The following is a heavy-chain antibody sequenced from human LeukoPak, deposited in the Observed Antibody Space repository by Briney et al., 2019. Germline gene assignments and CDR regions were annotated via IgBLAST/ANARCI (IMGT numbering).Heavy chain of an antibody. D-gene: IGHD2-15*01. J-gene: IGHJ4*02. V-gene: IGHV3-23*01. CDR3: AKDEYCSGGSCYSGY. CDR2: ISGSGGST. CDR1: GFTFSSYA. Sequence: GGSLRLSCAASGFTFSSYAMSWVRQAPGKGLEWVSAISGSGGSTYYADSVKGRFTISRDNSKNTLYLQMNSLRAEDTAVYYCAKDEYCSGGSCYSGYWGQGTLVTVSS.